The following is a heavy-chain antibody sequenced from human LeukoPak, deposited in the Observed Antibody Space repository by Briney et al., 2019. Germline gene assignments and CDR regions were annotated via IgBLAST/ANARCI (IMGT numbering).Heavy chain of an antibody. CDR1: GGSISSYY. CDR3: ARNIVGAHPD. J-gene: IGHJ4*02. D-gene: IGHD1-26*01. V-gene: IGHV4-34*01. CDR2: INHSGST. Sequence: PSETLSLTCTVSGGSISSYYWSWIRQPPGKGLEWIGEINHSGSTNYNPSLKSRVTISVDTSKNQFSLKLSSVTAADTAVYYCARNIVGAHPDWGQGTLVTVSS.